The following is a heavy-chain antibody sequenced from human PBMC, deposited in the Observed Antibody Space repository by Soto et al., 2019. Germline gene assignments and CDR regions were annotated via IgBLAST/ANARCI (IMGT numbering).Heavy chain of an antibody. J-gene: IGHJ4*02. Sequence: GGSLRLSCAASGFTFSSYAMSWVRQAPGKGLEWVSAISGSGGSTYYADSVKGRFTISRDNSKNTLYLQMNSLRAEDTAVFYFAKEIAYYYGSGTLAYYFDYWGQGTLVTVSS. CDR1: GFTFSSYA. CDR3: AKEIAYYYGSGTLAYYFDY. D-gene: IGHD3-10*01. CDR2: ISGSGGST. V-gene: IGHV3-23*01.